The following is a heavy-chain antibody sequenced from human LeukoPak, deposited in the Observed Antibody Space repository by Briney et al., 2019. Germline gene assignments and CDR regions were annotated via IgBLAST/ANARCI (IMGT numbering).Heavy chain of an antibody. CDR1: GYTFTSYG. CDR2: ISAYNGNT. J-gene: IGHJ4*02. CDR3: ARGGPTIFGVVISPFDY. D-gene: IGHD3-3*01. Sequence: ASVKVSCKASGYTFTSYGISWVRQAPGQGLEWMGWISAYNGNTNYAQKLQGRVTMTTDTSTSTAYMELRSLRSDDTAVYYCARGGPTIFGVVISPFDYWGQGTLVTVSS. V-gene: IGHV1-18*01.